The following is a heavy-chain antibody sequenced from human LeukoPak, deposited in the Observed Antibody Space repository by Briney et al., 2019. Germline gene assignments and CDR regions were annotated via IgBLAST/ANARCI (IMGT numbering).Heavy chain of an antibody. V-gene: IGHV3-7*03. D-gene: IGHD3-16*01. CDR2: INHNGNVN. J-gene: IGHJ6*02. CDR3: ARGGGLDV. CDR1: GFTFSSYW. Sequence: GGSLRLSCAASGFTFSSYWMNWARQAPGKGLEWVASINHNGNVNYYVDSVKGRFTISRDNAKNSQYLQMSNLRAEDTAVYFCARGGGLDVWGQGTTVTVSS.